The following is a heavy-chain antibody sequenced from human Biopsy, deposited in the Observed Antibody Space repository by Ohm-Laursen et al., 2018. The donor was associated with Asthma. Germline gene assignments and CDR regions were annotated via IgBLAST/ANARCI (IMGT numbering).Heavy chain of an antibody. Sequence: TLSLTCPVSGGSVSTGSYYWSWIRQPPGKGLEWLGYIYYTGWDNYNPSRKSRVTISVDTSKNQFSLRLNSVTAADTAVYYCARGPNYHGSGRAPIGMDVWGQGTTVTVSS. CDR1: GGSVSTGSYY. CDR3: ARGPNYHGSGRAPIGMDV. J-gene: IGHJ6*02. D-gene: IGHD3-10*01. V-gene: IGHV4-61*01. CDR2: IYYTGWD.